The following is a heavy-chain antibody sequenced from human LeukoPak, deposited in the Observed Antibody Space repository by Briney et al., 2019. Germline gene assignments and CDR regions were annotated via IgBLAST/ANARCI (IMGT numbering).Heavy chain of an antibody. J-gene: IGHJ5*02. Sequence: SETLSLTCTVSGGSISSYYWSWIRQPPGKGLEWIGDIYYSGSTNYNPSLKSRVTISVDTSKNQFSLKLSSVTAADTAVYYCARHLRQQLDNTWFDPWGQGTLVTVSS. CDR2: IYYSGST. CDR1: GGSISSYY. V-gene: IGHV4-59*08. D-gene: IGHD6-13*01. CDR3: ARHLRQQLDNTWFDP.